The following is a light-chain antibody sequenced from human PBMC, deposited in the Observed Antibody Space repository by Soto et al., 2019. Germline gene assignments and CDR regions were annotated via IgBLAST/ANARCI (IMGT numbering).Light chain of an antibody. Sequence: EIVMTQSPDSLAVSLGEGATIDCKSSQNILYSSNNKNYLAWYQQKPGQPPRLLFYWASTRESGVPDRFGGSWSGAQFPLTSSLLHAEDAAFYCCQQYYGSPWTFGQGTKVEVK. CDR2: WAS. V-gene: IGKV4-1*01. CDR1: QNILYSSNNKNY. J-gene: IGKJ1*01. CDR3: QQYYGSPWT.